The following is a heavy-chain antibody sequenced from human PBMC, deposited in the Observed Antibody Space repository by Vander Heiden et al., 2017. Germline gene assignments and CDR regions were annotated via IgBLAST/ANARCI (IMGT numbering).Heavy chain of an antibody. CDR1: GFSFSSYA. Sequence: EVQLLESGGGLVQPGGSLRLSCAASGFSFSSYAMTWVRQAPGKGLEWVSAMSGSGGRTYYADSVKGRFTISRDNSKNTLYLQMNSLRAEDTAVYYCATRSAVDYWGQGTLVTVSS. V-gene: IGHV3-23*01. CDR2: MSGSGGRT. J-gene: IGHJ4*02. CDR3: ATRSAVDY.